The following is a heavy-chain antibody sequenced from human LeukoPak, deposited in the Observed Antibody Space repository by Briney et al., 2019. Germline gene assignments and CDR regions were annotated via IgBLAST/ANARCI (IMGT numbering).Heavy chain of an antibody. J-gene: IGHJ4*02. V-gene: IGHV3-23*01. CDR3: ARVDFDWLLPRGGFDY. Sequence: GGSLRLSCAASGFTVSSNYMSWVRQAPGKGLEWVSAISGSGGSTYYADSVKGRFTISRDNAKNSLYLQMNSLRAEDTAVYHCARVDFDWLLPRGGFDYWGQGTLVTVSS. CDR2: ISGSGGST. CDR1: GFTVSSNY. D-gene: IGHD3-9*01.